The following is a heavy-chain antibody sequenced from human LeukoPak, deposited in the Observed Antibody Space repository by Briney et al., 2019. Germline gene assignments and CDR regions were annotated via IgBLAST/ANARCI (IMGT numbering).Heavy chain of an antibody. CDR2: ISGSGGST. J-gene: IGHJ4*02. CDR3: AKDQSMIVVVILDY. Sequence: GGSLRLSCAASGFTFSSYATSWVRQAPGKGLEWVSAISGSGGSTYYADSVKGRFTISRDNSKNTLYLQMNSLRAEDTAVYYCAKDQSMIVVVILDYWGQGTLVTVSS. D-gene: IGHD3-22*01. CDR1: GFTFSSYA. V-gene: IGHV3-23*01.